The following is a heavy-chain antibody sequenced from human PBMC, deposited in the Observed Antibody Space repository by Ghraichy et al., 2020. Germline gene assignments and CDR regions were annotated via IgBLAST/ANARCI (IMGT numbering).Heavy chain of an antibody. Sequence: SETLSLTCTVSGGSISSSSYYWGWIRQPPGKGLEWIGSIYYSGSTYYNPSLKSRVTISVDTSKNQFSLKLSSVTAADTAVYYCARHKIVLMVYAMIGGWFDPWGQGTLVTVSS. CDR2: IYYSGST. CDR1: GGSISSSSYY. J-gene: IGHJ5*02. V-gene: IGHV4-39*01. CDR3: ARHKIVLMVYAMIGGWFDP. D-gene: IGHD2-8*01.